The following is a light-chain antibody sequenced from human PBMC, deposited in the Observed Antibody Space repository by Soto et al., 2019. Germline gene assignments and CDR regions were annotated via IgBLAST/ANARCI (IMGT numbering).Light chain of an antibody. CDR3: QQYCSYPIT. Sequence: AIRMTQSPSSFSASTGDRVTITCRASQGISSYLAWYQQKPGKAPKLLIYAASTLQSGVPARFSGSGSGTDFTLTISSLQSEDFATYYCQQYCSYPITFGQGTRLEIK. V-gene: IGKV1-8*01. CDR1: QGISSY. J-gene: IGKJ5*01. CDR2: AAS.